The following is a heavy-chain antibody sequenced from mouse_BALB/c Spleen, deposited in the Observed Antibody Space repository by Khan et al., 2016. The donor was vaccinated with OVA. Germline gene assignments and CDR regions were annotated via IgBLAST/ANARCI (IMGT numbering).Heavy chain of an antibody. CDR2: IYPGSGTT. Sequence: QVQLQQSGPELMKPGASVNISCKASGYTLTDYVINWVKQRTGQGLEWIGEIYPGSGTTYYNEKFKGKATLTADKSSNTDYMQLSSLTSEDSAVYFCAKNYASWFAYWGQGTLVTVSA. CDR3: AKNYASWFAY. V-gene: IGHV1-77*01. J-gene: IGHJ3*01. CDR1: GYTLTDYV. D-gene: IGHD1-1*02.